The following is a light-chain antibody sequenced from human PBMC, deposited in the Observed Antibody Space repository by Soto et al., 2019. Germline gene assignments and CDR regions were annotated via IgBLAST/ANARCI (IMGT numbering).Light chain of an antibody. CDR3: QQYNSYST. Sequence: DIQMTQSASTVSASVGDRVTITCRASQSISSWLAWYQQKPGKAPNLLIYDASSLESGVPSRFSGSGSGTEFTLTISSLQPDDFATYYCQQYNSYSTFGQGTKVDI. V-gene: IGKV1-5*01. CDR2: DAS. J-gene: IGKJ1*01. CDR1: QSISSW.